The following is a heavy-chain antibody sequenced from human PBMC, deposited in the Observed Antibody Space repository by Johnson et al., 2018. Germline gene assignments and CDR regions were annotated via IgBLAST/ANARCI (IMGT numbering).Heavy chain of an antibody. V-gene: IGHV3-33*01. CDR3: ARDQDCSSTSCLGMDV. D-gene: IGHD2-2*01. CDR2: IWYDGSNK. J-gene: IGHJ6*02. CDR1: GFTFSSYG. Sequence: VQLLESGGGVVQXGRSLRLSCAASGFTFSSYGMHWVRQAPGKGLEWVAVIWYDGSNKYYEDSVKGRFTISRDNSKNTLFLQSNSRRAEDTAVYSCARDQDCSSTSCLGMDVWGQGTTVTVSS.